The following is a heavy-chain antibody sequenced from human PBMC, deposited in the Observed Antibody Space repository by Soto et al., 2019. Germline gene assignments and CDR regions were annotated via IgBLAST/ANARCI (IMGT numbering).Heavy chain of an antibody. CDR3: ARDLGYYASDGYFDY. CDR2: ISSSGSII. V-gene: IGHV3-11*01. Sequence: LRLSCAASGFTFSDYYMSWIRQAPGKGLEWVSYISSSGSIIYYADSVKGRFTISRDNAKNSLYLQLNSLRAEDTAVYYCARDLGYYASDGYFDYWGQGTLVTVSS. J-gene: IGHJ4*02. CDR1: GFTFSDYY. D-gene: IGHD3-22*01.